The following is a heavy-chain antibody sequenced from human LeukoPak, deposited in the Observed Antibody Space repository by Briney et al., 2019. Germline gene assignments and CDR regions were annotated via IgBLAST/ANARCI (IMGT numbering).Heavy chain of an antibody. CDR3: ARGSSPNYGFWSGYYGFDC. J-gene: IGHJ4*02. CDR1: GGSISSYY. D-gene: IGHD3-3*01. V-gene: IGHV4-59*01. Sequence: KPSETLSLTCTVSGGSISSYYWSWIRQPPGKGLEWIGYIYYSGSTNYNPSLKSRVTISVDMSKNQFSLKLSSVTAADTAVYFCARGSSPNYGFWSGYYGFDCWGQGTLVTVSS. CDR2: IYYSGST.